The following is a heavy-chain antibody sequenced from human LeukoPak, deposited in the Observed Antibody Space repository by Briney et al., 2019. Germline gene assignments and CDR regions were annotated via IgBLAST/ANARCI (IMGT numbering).Heavy chain of an antibody. CDR2: IYHSGST. CDR1: GGSISSGGYS. CDR3: ARGLGTAAGTNS. J-gene: IGHJ5*02. V-gene: IGHV4-30-2*01. D-gene: IGHD6-13*01. Sequence: SETLSLTCAVSGGSISSGGYSWSWIRQPPGKGLEWIGYIYHSGSTYYNPSLKSRVTISVDKSKDQFSLELTSVTAADTAVYYCARGLGTAAGTNSWGQGTLVTVSS.